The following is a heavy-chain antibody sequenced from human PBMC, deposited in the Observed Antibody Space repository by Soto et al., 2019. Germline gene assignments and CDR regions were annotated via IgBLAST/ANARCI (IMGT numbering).Heavy chain of an antibody. V-gene: IGHV3-23*01. D-gene: IGHD2-15*01. J-gene: IGHJ5*02. CDR1: GFTFSSYA. CDR3: ATDIVVVVAATPPGFDP. Sequence: PGGSLRLSCAASGFTFSSYAMSWVRQAPGKGLEWVSAISGSGGSTYYADSVKGRFTISRDNSKNTLYLQMNSLRAEDTAVYYCATDIVVVVAATPPGFDPWGQGTLVTVSS. CDR2: ISGSGGST.